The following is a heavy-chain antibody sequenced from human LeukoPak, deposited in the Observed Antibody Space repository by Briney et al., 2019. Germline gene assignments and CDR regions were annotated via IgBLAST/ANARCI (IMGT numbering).Heavy chain of an antibody. V-gene: IGHV3-53*01. CDR3: ARVHVLRYFDWLSGFDY. CDR2: IYSGGST. D-gene: IGHD3-9*01. Sequence: GGSLRLSCAASGFTVSSNYMSWVRQAPGEGLEWVSVIYSGGSTYYADSVKGRFTISRDNSKNTLYLQMNSLRAEDTAVYYCARVHVLRYFDWLSGFDYWGQGTLVTVSS. CDR1: GFTVSSNY. J-gene: IGHJ4*02.